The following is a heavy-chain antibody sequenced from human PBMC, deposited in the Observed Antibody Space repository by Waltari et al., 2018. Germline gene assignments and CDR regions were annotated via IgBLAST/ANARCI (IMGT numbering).Heavy chain of an antibody. J-gene: IGHJ5*02. CDR1: GYTFTTHA. D-gene: IGHD2-21*01. Sequence: QVQLVQSGAEGKKPGASVRSSCTTSGYTFTTHATHSDRQAAGQGPEWMGWMNPNSGNTGYAWKFQGRVTMTRDTSIRTAYLELRKLRFDDTAVYYCARRRAGIVTPYNWLDPWGQGTLVTVSS. CDR3: ARRRAGIVTPYNWLDP. CDR2: MNPNSGNT. V-gene: IGHV1-8*01.